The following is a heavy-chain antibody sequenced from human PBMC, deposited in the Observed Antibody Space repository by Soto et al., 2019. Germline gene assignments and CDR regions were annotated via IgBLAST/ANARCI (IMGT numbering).Heavy chain of an antibody. Sequence: GASVKVSCQASGYNLGAHYTYWVRQAPGRGHEWVGLMDPITGGTDYEERLRDRVTMTRDTSINTAYMELRRLRSEDTAVYFCAREGAVPAVIGHYYYGMDVWGQGTTLTVSS. CDR2: MDPITGGT. J-gene: IGHJ6*02. CDR1: GYNLGAHY. V-gene: IGHV1-2*02. D-gene: IGHD2-2*02. CDR3: AREGAVPAVIGHYYYGMDV.